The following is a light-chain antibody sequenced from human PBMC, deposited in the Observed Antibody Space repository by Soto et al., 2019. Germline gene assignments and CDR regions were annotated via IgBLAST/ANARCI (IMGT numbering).Light chain of an antibody. V-gene: IGKV3-15*01. CDR1: RSVYNN. CDR2: GAS. CDR3: QQYNNWPPVT. J-gene: IGKJ3*01. Sequence: EIVMTQSPATLSVSPGERATLSCRASRSVYNNLAWYQQKPGQAPRLLIYGASTRATGIPDRFSGSGSGTEFTLTISSLQSEDFAVYFCQQYNNWPPVTFGPGTKVDIK.